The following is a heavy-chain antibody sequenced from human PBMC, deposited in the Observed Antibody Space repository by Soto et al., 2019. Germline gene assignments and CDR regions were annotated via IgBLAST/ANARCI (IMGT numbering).Heavy chain of an antibody. CDR1: CAALNSGNYY. J-gene: IGHJ5*02. CDR3: ARLRIATNNYKWFDP. D-gene: IGHD2-21*01. Sequence: SETLSLTCSGSCAALNSGNYYWSWIRQVPGKGLEWIGHIYVTGAVDYNPSLRDRITISQDTSERQFSLNLRLVTAADTAVYYCARLRIATNNYKWFDPWGQGTLVTVSS. V-gene: IGHV4-31*03. CDR2: IYVTGAV.